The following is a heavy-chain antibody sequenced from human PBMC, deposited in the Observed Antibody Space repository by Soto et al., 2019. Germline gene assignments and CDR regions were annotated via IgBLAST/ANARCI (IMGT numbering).Heavy chain of an antibody. CDR1: GASISSYY. CDR2: IHYSGST. CDR3: ARDLKPATGTGDN. D-gene: IGHD6-13*01. Sequence: QVQLQESGPGLVKPSETLSLTCTVSGASISSYYWSWIRQPPGKGLEWIGYIHYSGSTNFNPSIMIRVTITVYTSKEPYSLKLSSVTAADTAVYYCARDLKPATGTGDNWGQGTLVTVSS. V-gene: IGHV4-59*01. J-gene: IGHJ4*02.